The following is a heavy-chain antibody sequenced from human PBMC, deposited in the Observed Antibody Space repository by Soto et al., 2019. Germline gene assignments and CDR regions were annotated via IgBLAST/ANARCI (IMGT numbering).Heavy chain of an antibody. CDR2: MYYSGST. Sequence: SAPLSLTCTVSVESISIDYWSWIRQPPVKVLEWIGYMYYSGSTNYNPSLKSRVTISVDTSKNQFSLKLSSVTAADTAVYYCARAKAAAGPSSYYYYGMDVWGQGTTVTVSS. CDR3: ARAKAAAGPSSYYYYGMDV. CDR1: VESISIDY. D-gene: IGHD6-13*01. J-gene: IGHJ6*02. V-gene: IGHV4-59*01.